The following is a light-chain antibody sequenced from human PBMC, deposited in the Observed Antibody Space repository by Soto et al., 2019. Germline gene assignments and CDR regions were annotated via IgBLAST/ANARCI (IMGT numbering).Light chain of an antibody. CDR3: SSYTGSSTVV. V-gene: IGLV2-14*01. Sequence: QSVLTQPASVSGSPGQSITISCTGTSSDVGAYNYVSWYQQYLGKAPKLMIYDVSNRPSGVSNRFSGSKSANTASLTISGLQAEDEADYYCSSYTGSSTVVFGGGTQLTVL. CDR2: DVS. J-gene: IGLJ2*01. CDR1: SSDVGAYNY.